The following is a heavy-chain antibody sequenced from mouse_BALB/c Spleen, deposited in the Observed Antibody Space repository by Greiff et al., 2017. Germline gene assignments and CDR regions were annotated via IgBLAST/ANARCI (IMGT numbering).Heavy chain of an antibody. Sequence: QVQLQQSGPGLVAPSQSLSITCTVSGFSLTSYGVHWVRQPPGKGLEWLGVIWAGGSTNYNSALMSRLSISKDNSKSQVFLKMNSLQTDDTAMYYCARGRFPYYYGSSYGAMDYWGQGTSVTVSS. CDR3: ARGRFPYYYGSSYGAMDY. V-gene: IGHV2-9*02. D-gene: IGHD1-1*01. J-gene: IGHJ4*01. CDR1: GFSLTSYG. CDR2: IWAGGST.